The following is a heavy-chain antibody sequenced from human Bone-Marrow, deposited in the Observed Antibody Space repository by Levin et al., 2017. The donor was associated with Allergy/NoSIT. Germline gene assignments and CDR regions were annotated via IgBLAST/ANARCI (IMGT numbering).Heavy chain of an antibody. CDR3: TRPTTVTNKTPSDAFDI. CDR2: IRSKANSYAT. J-gene: IGHJ3*02. Sequence: PGGSLRLSCAASGFTFSGSAMHWVRQASGKGLEWVGRIRSKANSYATAYAASVKGRFTISRDDSKNTAYLQMNSLKTEDTAVYYCTRPTTVTNKTPSDAFDIWGQGTMVTVSS. CDR1: GFTFSGSA. D-gene: IGHD4-17*01. V-gene: IGHV3-73*01.